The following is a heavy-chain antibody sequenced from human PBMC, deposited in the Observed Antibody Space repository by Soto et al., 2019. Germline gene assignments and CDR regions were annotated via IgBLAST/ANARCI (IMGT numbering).Heavy chain of an antibody. V-gene: IGHV3-11*01. CDR3: ARRRGYDFWSGYYMNYMDV. CDR1: GFTFSDYY. Sequence: GSLRLSCAASGFTFSDYYMSWIRQAPGKGLEWVSYISSSGSTIYYADSVKGRFTISRDNAKNSLYLQMNSLRAEDTAVYYCARRRGYDFWSGYYMNYMDVWGKGTTVTVSS. CDR2: ISSSGSTI. J-gene: IGHJ6*03. D-gene: IGHD3-3*01.